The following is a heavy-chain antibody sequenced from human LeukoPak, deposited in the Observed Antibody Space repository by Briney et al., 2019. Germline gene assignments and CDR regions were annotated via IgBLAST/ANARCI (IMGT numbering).Heavy chain of an antibody. CDR3: ARLHYGDDPFDY. CDR1: GGSISSYY. Sequence: SETLSLTCTVSGGSISSYYWSWIRQPPGKGLEWIGYIYYSGSTNYNPSLKSRVTISVDTSKNQFSLKLSSVTAADTAVYYCARLHYGDDPFDYWGQGTLVTVPS. J-gene: IGHJ4*02. D-gene: IGHD4-17*01. CDR2: IYYSGST. V-gene: IGHV4-59*08.